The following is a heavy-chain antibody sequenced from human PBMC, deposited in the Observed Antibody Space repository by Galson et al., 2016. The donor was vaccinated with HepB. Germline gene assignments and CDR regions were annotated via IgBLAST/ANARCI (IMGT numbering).Heavy chain of an antibody. J-gene: IGHJ4*02. Sequence: SLRLSCAASGFTFSNYVMHWVRQAPGKGLVWVSRINPEGIGIYTHYADYVKGRFTISRDNAKNTLYLDMTSLRADDTGVYYGARDLNWKLFDYWGQGNLVTVSP. D-gene: IGHD1-1*01. CDR3: ARDLNWKLFDY. CDR2: INPEGIGIYT. V-gene: IGHV3-74*01. CDR1: GFTFSNYV.